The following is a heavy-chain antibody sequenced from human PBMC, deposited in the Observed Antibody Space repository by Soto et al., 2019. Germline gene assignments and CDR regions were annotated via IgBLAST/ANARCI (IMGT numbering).Heavy chain of an antibody. J-gene: IGHJ4*02. CDR1: GDSVSSNSAA. V-gene: IGHV6-1*01. CDR3: TLLTPNPALGKKLEHRPGTFDY. Sequence: PSQTLSLTCAISGDSVSSNSAAWSWIRQSPSRGLEWLGRTYYRSKWYNDYAVSVKSRITINPDTSKNQFSLQLTSVAPEDTAVYYCTLLTPNPALGKKLEHRPGTFDYWGQGTLVTVSS. D-gene: IGHD1-1*01. CDR2: TYYRSKWYN.